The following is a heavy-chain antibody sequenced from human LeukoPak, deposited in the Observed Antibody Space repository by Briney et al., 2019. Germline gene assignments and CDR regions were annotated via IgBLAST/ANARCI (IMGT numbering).Heavy chain of an antibody. CDR2: ISGSGGRT. CDR3: AKLWSYYYDSTSYFDY. J-gene: IGHJ4*02. V-gene: IGHV3-23*01. D-gene: IGHD3-22*01. Sequence: PGESLRLSCAASGFTFRKYAMSWVRQAPGKGLEWVSIISGSGGRTDYGDSVKGRFTISGDNSKDTLYLQMNSLRVGDTAVYYCAKLWSYYYDSTSYFDYWGQGTQVTVSS. CDR1: GFTFRKYA.